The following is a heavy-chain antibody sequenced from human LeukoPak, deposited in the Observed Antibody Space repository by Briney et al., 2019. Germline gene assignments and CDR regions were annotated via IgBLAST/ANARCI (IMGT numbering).Heavy chain of an antibody. CDR1: GGSISSSSYY. CDR3: ARSAMVRGVIIRGLFDY. D-gene: IGHD3-10*01. Sequence: PSETLSLTCTVSGGSISSSSYYWGWIRQPPGKGLEWIGSIYYSGSTYYNPSLKSRVTISVDTSKNQFSLKLSSVTAADTAVYYCARSAMVRGVIIRGLFDYWGQGTLVTVSS. CDR2: IYYSGST. V-gene: IGHV4-39*07. J-gene: IGHJ4*02.